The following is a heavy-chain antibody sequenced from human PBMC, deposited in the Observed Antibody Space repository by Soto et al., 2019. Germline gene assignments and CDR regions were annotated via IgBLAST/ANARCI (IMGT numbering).Heavy chain of an antibody. CDR1: GGSFSGYY. Sequence: QVQLQQWGAGLLKPSETLSLTCAVYGGSFSGYYWTWIRQPPGTGLEWIGEINHSGSTNYNPSLKRRVTISVDTSKNQFSLELTSVTAADTAVYYWARDKITGLFDYCGQGTLVTVSS. CDR3: ARDKITGLFDY. CDR2: INHSGST. D-gene: IGHD2-8*02. V-gene: IGHV4-34*01. J-gene: IGHJ4*02.